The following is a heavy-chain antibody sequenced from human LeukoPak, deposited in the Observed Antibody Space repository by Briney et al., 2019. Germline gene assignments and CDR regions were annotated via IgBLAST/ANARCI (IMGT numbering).Heavy chain of an antibody. CDR2: IIPVSGTA. Sequence: SVKVSXKASGGTFRGYAISWVRQAPGQGLEWMGGIIPVSGTANYAQNFQGRVTITADESTSTAYMELSSLRSEDTAVYYCARLTRRDFTVTPEDYWGQGTLVTVSS. D-gene: IGHD4-17*01. V-gene: IGHV1-69*13. CDR3: ARLTRRDFTVTPEDY. CDR1: GGTFRGYA. J-gene: IGHJ4*02.